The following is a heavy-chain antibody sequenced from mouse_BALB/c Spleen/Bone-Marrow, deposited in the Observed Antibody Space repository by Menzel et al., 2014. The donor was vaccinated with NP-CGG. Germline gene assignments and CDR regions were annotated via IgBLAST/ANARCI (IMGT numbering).Heavy chain of an antibody. J-gene: IGHJ2*02. Sequence: QVQLQQSGAEVVKPGASVKVSCKASGHTFTNYWMQWVKQRPGQGLEWIGEIEPSDSYTNYNQDLKGKATLTVDKSSSTAYMQLSSLTSEDSAVYYCARGRTTVVSDYWGQGTSLTVSS. V-gene: IGHV1-69*02. CDR1: GHTFTNYW. CDR2: IEPSDSYT. D-gene: IGHD1-1*01. CDR3: ARGRTTVVSDY.